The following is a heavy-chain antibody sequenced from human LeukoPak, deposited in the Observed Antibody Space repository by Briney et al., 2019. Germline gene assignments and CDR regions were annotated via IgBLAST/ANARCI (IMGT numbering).Heavy chain of an antibody. Sequence: SVKVSCKASGYTFTSYGISWVRQAPGQGLEWMGGIIPIFGTANYAQKFQGRVTITADESTSTAYMELSSLRSEDTAVYYCATSPRYYDFWSGGIWGQGTMVTVSS. CDR3: ATSPRYYDFWSGGI. CDR2: IIPIFGTA. D-gene: IGHD3-3*01. CDR1: GYTFTSYG. J-gene: IGHJ3*02. V-gene: IGHV1-69*13.